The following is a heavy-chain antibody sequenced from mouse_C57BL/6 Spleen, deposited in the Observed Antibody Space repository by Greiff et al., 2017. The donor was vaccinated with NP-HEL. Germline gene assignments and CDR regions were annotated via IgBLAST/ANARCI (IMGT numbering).Heavy chain of an antibody. CDR1: GYSFTGYY. Sequence: VQLKQSGPELVKPGASVKISCKASGYSFTGYYMNWVKQSPEKSLEWIGEINPSTGGTTYNQKLKAKATLTVDKSSSTAYMQLKSLTSEDSAVYYCARCDYGSSYAMDYWGQGTSVTVSS. V-gene: IGHV1-42*01. CDR2: INPSTGGT. D-gene: IGHD1-1*01. CDR3: ARCDYGSSYAMDY. J-gene: IGHJ4*01.